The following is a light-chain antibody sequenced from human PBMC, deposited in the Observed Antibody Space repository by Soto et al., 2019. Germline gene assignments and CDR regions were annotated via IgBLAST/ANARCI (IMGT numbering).Light chain of an antibody. J-gene: IGKJ1*01. CDR3: QQHITFPWT. CDR2: DAS. Sequence: DIQMTQSPSTLSASVGDRVTIACRASQSISSWLAWYQQIPGKAPKLLIYDASSLESGVPSRFSGSGSGTEFTLTISSLQPDDFATYYCQQHITFPWTFGQGTKVEIK. V-gene: IGKV1-5*01. CDR1: QSISSW.